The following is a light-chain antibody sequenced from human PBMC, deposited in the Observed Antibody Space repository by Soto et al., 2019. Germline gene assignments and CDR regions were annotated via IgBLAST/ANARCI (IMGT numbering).Light chain of an antibody. CDR1: SSNIGGNS. CDR2: DDD. V-gene: IGLV1-51*01. Sequence: QSVMTQPPSVSAAPGQKVTISCSGSSSNIGGNSVSWYQQLPGTAPKLLIYDDDKRPSGIPDRFSGSKSGTSATLGITGFQTGDGADYYCGSWDSSLSAYVFATGTKLTVL. J-gene: IGLJ1*01. CDR3: GSWDSSLSAYV.